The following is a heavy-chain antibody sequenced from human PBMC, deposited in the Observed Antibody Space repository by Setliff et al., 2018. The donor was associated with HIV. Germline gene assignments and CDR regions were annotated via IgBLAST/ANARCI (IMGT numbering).Heavy chain of an antibody. CDR1: GGSISSSIYF. CDR2: VYYSGST. J-gene: IGHJ4*02. CDR3: AKDRSGSYRTFDY. D-gene: IGHD1-26*01. Sequence: PSETLSLTCNVSGGSISSSIYFWGWIRQPPGKGLEWIGSVYYSGSTYYNPSLKSRVTISMDTSKNQFSLKLNSVTAADTAVYYCAKDRSGSYRTFDYWGPGILVTVSS. V-gene: IGHV4-39*07.